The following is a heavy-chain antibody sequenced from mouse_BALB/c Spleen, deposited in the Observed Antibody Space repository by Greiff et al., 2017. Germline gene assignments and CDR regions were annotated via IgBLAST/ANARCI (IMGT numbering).Heavy chain of an antibody. CDR3: ARGELYYGSSYYAMDY. Sequence: QVQLKESGAELVRPGVSVKISCKGSGYTFTDYAMHWVKQSHAKSLEWIGVISTYYGDASYNQKFKGKATMTVDKSSSTAYMELARLTSEDSAIYYCARGELYYGSSYYAMDYWGQGTSVTVSS. CDR2: ISTYYGDA. D-gene: IGHD1-1*01. J-gene: IGHJ4*01. V-gene: IGHV1S137*01. CDR1: GYTFTDYA.